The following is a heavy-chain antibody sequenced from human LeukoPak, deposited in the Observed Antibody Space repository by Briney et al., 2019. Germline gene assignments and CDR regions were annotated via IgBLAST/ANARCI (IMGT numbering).Heavy chain of an antibody. V-gene: IGHV3-48*04. D-gene: IGHD1-26*01. CDR1: GFTFSTYS. Sequence: GGSLRLSCAASGFTFSTYSMNWVRQAPGKGLEWVSYISSSSSTIYYADSVRGRFTISRDNAKNSLYLQMNSLRAEDTAVYYCAREVGATDYWGQGTLVSVSS. J-gene: IGHJ4*02. CDR2: ISSSSSTI. CDR3: AREVGATDY.